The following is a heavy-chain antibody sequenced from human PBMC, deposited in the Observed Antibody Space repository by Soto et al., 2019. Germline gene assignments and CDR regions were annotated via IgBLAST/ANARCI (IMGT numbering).Heavy chain of an antibody. Sequence: ASVKVSCKASGYTFTNYAVHWVRQAPGQRLEWMGWINVGNGNTKYSQKLQGRVTITRDISVNTAYMELSSLRSKDTAVYYCARGSCSGGSCYSAYFDIWGQGTMVTVSS. D-gene: IGHD2-15*01. CDR1: GYTFTNYA. J-gene: IGHJ3*02. CDR3: ARGSCSGGSCYSAYFDI. CDR2: INVGNGNT. V-gene: IGHV1-3*01.